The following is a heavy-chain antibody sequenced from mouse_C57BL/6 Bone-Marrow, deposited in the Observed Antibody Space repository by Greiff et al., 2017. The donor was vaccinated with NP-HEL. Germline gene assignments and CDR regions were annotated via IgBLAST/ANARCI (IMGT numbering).Heavy chain of an antibody. J-gene: IGHJ2*01. Sequence: QVQLQQSGAELVKPGASVKLSCKASGYTFTSYWMQWVKQRPGQGLEWIGEIDPSDSYTNYNQKFKGKATLTVDTSSSTAYMQLSSLTSEDSAVYYCARVGFDYWGQGTTLTVSS. CDR2: IDPSDSYT. CDR1: GYTFTSYW. CDR3: ARVGFDY. V-gene: IGHV1-50*01.